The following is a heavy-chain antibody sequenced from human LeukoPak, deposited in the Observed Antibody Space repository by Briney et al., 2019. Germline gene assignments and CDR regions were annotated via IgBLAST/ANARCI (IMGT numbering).Heavy chain of an antibody. V-gene: IGHV4-38-2*01. CDR1: GYSISNGYY. Sequence: PSETLSLTCSVSGYSISNGYYWGWIRQPPGKGLEFIGSVYHGGNTYYKASLKSRVTISLDTSKNQVSLRLSSVTAADTAVYYCARSYSGSFLNWGQGSLVTVSS. CDR2: VYHGGNT. D-gene: IGHD1-26*01. J-gene: IGHJ1*01. CDR3: ARSYSGSFLN.